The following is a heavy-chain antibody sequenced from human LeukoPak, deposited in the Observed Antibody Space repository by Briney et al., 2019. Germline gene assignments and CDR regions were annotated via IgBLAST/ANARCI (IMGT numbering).Heavy chain of an antibody. CDR1: GGSIRNYY. CDR2: IYTSGST. V-gene: IGHV4-4*07. D-gene: IGHD3-3*01. Sequence: SETLSLTCTVSGGSIRNYYWSWIRQPAGKGLEWIGRIYTSGSTNYNPSLKSRVTISVDTSKNQFSLKLSSVTAADTAVYYCARSYPDYDFWSGYYLGYWGQGTLVTVSS. J-gene: IGHJ4*02. CDR3: ARSYPDYDFWSGYYLGY.